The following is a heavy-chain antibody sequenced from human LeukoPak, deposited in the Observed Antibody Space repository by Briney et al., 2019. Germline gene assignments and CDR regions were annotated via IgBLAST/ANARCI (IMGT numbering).Heavy chain of an antibody. CDR1: GYTFTGYY. J-gene: IGHJ6*03. V-gene: IGHV1-2*02. Sequence: ASVKVSCKASGYTFTGYYMHWVRQAPGQGLEWMGWINPNSGGTNYAQKFQGRVTMTRDTSISTAYMELSRLRSDDTAVYYCARSPDLYYYYWTSGAKGPRSPSP. CDR3: ARSPDLYYYYWTS. CDR2: INPNSGGT.